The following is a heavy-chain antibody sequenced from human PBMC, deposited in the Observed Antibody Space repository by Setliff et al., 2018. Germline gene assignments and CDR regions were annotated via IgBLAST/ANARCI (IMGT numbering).Heavy chain of an antibody. D-gene: IGHD2-15*01. V-gene: IGHV3-23*01. CDR2: ISGSGSSA. CDR3: AKDRYCGGGSCLKDFEY. J-gene: IGHJ4*02. Sequence: GGSLRLSCAASGFTFSTYAVSWVRQAPGKGLEWVSSISGSGSSAYYADSVKGRFTISRDSPKNTLFLQMNSLRAEDTAVYYCAKDRYCGGGSCLKDFEYWGQGTLVTVSS. CDR1: GFTFSTYA.